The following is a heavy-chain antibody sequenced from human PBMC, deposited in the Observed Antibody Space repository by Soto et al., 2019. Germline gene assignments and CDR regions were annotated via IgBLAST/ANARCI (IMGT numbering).Heavy chain of an antibody. J-gene: IGHJ6*02. Sequence: GGSLRLSCAASGFTFSSYSMNWVRQAPGKGLEWVSSISSSSSYIYYADSVKGRFTISRDNAKNSLYLQMNSLRAEDTAVYYCAGLYSSGLVDYYYYGMDVWGQGTTVTVS. CDR1: GFTFSSYS. V-gene: IGHV3-21*01. CDR2: ISSSSSYI. D-gene: IGHD6-19*01. CDR3: AGLYSSGLVDYYYYGMDV.